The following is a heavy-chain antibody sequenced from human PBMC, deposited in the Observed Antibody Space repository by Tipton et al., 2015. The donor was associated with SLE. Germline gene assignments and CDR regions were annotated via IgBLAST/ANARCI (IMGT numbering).Heavy chain of an antibody. CDR1: GGSSSSTSYY. CDR2: VYTTGVT. CDR3: ARERHDILTGVDAFDI. Sequence: TLSLTCSVSGGSSSSTSYYCNWTRQPAGKGLEWVGRVYTTGVTNYNPSLKSRVTISVDTSKNQFSLKLSSVTAADTAVYYCARERHDILTGVDAFDIWGQGTMVTVSS. V-gene: IGHV4-61*02. D-gene: IGHD3-9*01. J-gene: IGHJ3*02.